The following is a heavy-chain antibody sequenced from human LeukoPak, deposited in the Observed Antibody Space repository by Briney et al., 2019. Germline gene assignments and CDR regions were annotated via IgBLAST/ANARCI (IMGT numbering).Heavy chain of an antibody. CDR3: ARSTRSWFDP. J-gene: IGHJ5*02. V-gene: IGHV4-59*01. CDR2: IYYSGST. Sequence: SETLSLTCTVSGASITNYYWTWIRQPPGIKRLEWIGYIYYSGSTNYNPSLKSRVTISVDTSNNQFSLKLTSVTAADTAVYYCARSTRSWFDPWGQGTLVTVSS. D-gene: IGHD3-10*01. CDR1: GASITNYY.